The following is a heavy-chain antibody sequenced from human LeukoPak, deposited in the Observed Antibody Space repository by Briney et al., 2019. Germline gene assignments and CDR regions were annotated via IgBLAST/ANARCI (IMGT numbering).Heavy chain of an antibody. CDR3: AKDRAVYSSSWYYFDY. J-gene: IGHJ4*02. CDR2: ISSSATST. V-gene: IGHV3-23*01. CDR1: GFSFSTYA. Sequence: GGSLRLSCATSGFSFSTYAMSWARQAPGKGLEWVSAISSSATSTYYADSVKGRFTISRDNSKNTLYLQMNSLRAEDTAVYYCAKDRAVYSSSWYYFDYWGQGTLVTVSS. D-gene: IGHD6-13*01.